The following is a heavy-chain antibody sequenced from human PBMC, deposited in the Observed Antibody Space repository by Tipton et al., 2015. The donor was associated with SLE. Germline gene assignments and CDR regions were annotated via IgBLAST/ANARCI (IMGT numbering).Heavy chain of an antibody. J-gene: IGHJ6*03. V-gene: IGHV4-4*09. CDR2: IYNSATSSGST. CDR3: ARRAASRSYYHAYYYDYMGV. CDR1: GGTSRDYF. Sequence: TLSLTCAVYGGTSRDYFWSWIRQPPGKGLEWIGYIYNSATSSGSTNSNSSLKSRVTITLDMSKNQVSLKLNSWTAADSAVFFCARRAASRSYYHAYYYDYMGVWGKGTTVTVSS. D-gene: IGHD3-10*01.